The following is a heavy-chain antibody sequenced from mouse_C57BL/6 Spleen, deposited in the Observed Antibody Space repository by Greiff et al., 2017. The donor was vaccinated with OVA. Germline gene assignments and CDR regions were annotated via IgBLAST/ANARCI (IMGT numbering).Heavy chain of an antibody. J-gene: IGHJ3*01. CDR2: INPNNGGT. CDR3: ATGVRSMMVTSAY. CDR1: GYTFTDYN. V-gene: IGHV1-22*01. D-gene: IGHD2-3*01. Sequence: EVQLVESGPELVKPGASVKMSCKASGYTFTDYNMHWVKQSHGKSLEWIGYINPNNGGTSYNQKFKGKATLTVNKSSSTAYMELRSLTSEDSAVYYCATGVRSMMVTSAYWGQGTLVTVSA.